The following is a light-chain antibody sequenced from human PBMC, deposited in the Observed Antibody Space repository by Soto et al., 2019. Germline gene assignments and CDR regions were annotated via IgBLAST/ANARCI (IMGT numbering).Light chain of an antibody. CDR1: QSVSSRY. J-gene: IGKJ1*01. Sequence: EIVLTQSPGTLSLSPGERATLSCRASQSVSSRYLAWYQQKPGQAPRLLIYDASSRATGIPDRFSGSGSGTDFSLTISRLEPEDSAVYFCQQYASSRTFGQGTKVEIK. CDR3: QQYASSRT. V-gene: IGKV3-20*01. CDR2: DAS.